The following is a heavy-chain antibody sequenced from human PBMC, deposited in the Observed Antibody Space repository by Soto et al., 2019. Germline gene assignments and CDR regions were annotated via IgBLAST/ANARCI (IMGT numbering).Heavy chain of an antibody. Sequence: GSGPTLVNPTQTLTLTCTFSGFSLSTSGTCVSWIRQPPGKALEWLARIDWDDDKYYSTSLKTRLTISKDTSKNQVVLTMTNMDPVDTATYYCARMVTAAAKFDPWGQGTLVTVSS. D-gene: IGHD6-13*01. CDR1: GFSLSTSGTC. J-gene: IGHJ5*02. CDR3: ARMVTAAAKFDP. CDR2: IDWDDDK. V-gene: IGHV2-70*11.